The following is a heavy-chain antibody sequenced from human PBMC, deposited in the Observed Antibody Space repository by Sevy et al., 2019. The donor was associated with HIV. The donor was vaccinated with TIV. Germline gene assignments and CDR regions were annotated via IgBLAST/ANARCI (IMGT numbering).Heavy chain of an antibody. CDR1: GGSFSGYY. J-gene: IGHJ4*02. V-gene: IGHV4-34*01. D-gene: IGHD3-10*01. Sequence: SETLSLTCAVYGGSFSGYYWSWIRQPPGKGLEWIGEINHSGSTNYNPSLKSRVTISVDTSKNQFSLKLSSVTAADTAVYYCARESSGSGSYPWGQGTLVTVSS. CDR2: INHSGST. CDR3: ARESSGSGSYP.